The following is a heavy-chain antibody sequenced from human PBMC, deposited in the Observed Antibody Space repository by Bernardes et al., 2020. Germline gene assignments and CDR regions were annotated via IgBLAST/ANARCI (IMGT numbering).Heavy chain of an antibody. J-gene: IGHJ2*01. CDR3: ARGYCSGGSCYSWAWHFDL. D-gene: IGHD2-15*01. Sequence: GGSLRLSCAASGFTFNNYPMHWVRQAPGKGLEWVAIISYDGTKQYYAESVKGRFTISRDNSKDTLYLQINNLTPEDTAVYFCARGYCSGGSCYSWAWHFDLWGRGTLVTVSS. CDR2: ISYDGTKQ. V-gene: IGHV3-30-3*01. CDR1: GFTFNNYP.